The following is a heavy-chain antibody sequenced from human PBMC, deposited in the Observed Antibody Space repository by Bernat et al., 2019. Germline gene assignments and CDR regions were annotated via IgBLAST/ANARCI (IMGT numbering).Heavy chain of an antibody. D-gene: IGHD3-16*02. CDR1: GFTFSDYI. J-gene: IGHJ4*02. V-gene: IGHV3-21*01. CDR3: ARRSFNRMDDNIFDY. Sequence: EVQLVESGGGLVKPGGSLRLSCAASGFTFSDYIMNWVRQAPGKGLEWVSSISSSSSYICYADSVRGRFTISRDNAKNSLYLQVNSLRAEDTAVYYCARRSFNRMDDNIFDYWGQGTLVTVSS. CDR2: ISSSSSYI.